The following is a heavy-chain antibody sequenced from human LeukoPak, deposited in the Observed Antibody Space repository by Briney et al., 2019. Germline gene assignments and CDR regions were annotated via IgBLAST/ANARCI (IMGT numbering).Heavy chain of an antibody. CDR1: GGTFSSYA. V-gene: IGHV1-69*13. Sequence: AASVNVSCKASGGTFSSYAISWVRQAPGQGLEWMGGIIPIFGTANYAQKFQGRVTITADESTSTAYMELSSLRSEDTAVYYCARDGPVTHSRGMDVWGQGTTVTVSS. J-gene: IGHJ6*02. CDR2: IIPIFGTA. D-gene: IGHD4-11*01. CDR3: ARDGPVTHSRGMDV.